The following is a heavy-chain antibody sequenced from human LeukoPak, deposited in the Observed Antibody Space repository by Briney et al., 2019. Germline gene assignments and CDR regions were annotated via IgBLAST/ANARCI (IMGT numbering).Heavy chain of an antibody. CDR3: AKDIAVAGELFDY. CDR1: GFTFSTYG. Sequence: GGSLRLSCAAAGFTFSTYGMHWVRQAPGKGLEWVTHIRSDGSNKYYADSVKGRFTVSRDYSENTLYLQMNSLKAEDTAVYYCAKDIAVAGELFDYWGQGTLVTVSS. J-gene: IGHJ4*02. CDR2: IRSDGSNK. V-gene: IGHV3-30*02. D-gene: IGHD6-19*01.